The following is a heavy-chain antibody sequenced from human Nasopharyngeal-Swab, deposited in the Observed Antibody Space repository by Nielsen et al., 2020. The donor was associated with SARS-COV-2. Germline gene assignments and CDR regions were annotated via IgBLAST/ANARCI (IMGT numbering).Heavy chain of an antibody. D-gene: IGHD1-26*01. CDR1: GFTFNRYW. J-gene: IGHJ4*02. CDR3: AREWERPYYFDY. V-gene: IGHV3-74*01. CDR2: INSDGSDT. Sequence: GGSLRLSCVASGFTFNRYWLHWVRQVPGKGLQWVSRINSDGSDTRYAESVKGRFTASRGTAKSTLYLQLNSVRAEDTGVYFCAREWERPYYFDYWGQGVLVTVSS.